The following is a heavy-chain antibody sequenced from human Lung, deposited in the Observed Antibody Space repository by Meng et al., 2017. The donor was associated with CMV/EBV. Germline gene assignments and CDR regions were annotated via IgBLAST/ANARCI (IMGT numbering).Heavy chain of an antibody. J-gene: IGHJ5*01. CDR3: ARSGPCNGGICYSGKFDS. CDR2: FYYGGST. Sequence: SXTXSLXCTVSRASISTYYWSWIRQPPGKGLEWIGYFYYGGSTNYNPSLKSRVTILVDASKNQFSLKLSSVTAADTAIYYCARSGPCNGGICYSGKFDSXGQGTLVTVSS. D-gene: IGHD2-15*01. V-gene: IGHV4-59*01. CDR1: RASISTYY.